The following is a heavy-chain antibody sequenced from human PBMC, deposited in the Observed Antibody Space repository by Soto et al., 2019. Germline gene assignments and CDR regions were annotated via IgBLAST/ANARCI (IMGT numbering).Heavy chain of an antibody. J-gene: IGHJ5*02. Sequence: ASVKVSCKASGYTFTSYGISWVRQAPGQGLEWMGWISAYNGNTNYAQKLQGRVTMTTDTSTSTAYMELRSLRSDDTAVYYCARDPYYDILTGYYISWFDPWGQGTLVTVS. CDR2: ISAYNGNT. V-gene: IGHV1-18*01. CDR1: GYTFTSYG. D-gene: IGHD3-9*01. CDR3: ARDPYYDILTGYYISWFDP.